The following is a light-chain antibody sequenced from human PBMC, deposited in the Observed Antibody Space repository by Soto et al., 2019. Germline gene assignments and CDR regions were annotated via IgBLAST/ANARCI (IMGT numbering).Light chain of an antibody. CDR1: RSDVGSYNY. Sequence: QSALTQPASVSGSPGQSITISCTGTRSDVGSYNYVSWYQQHPGKAPKLMIPEVSSRPSGVSTRFSGSKSANTASLTISGLQADDEADYYCSSFTDSRAYVFGTGTKVTVL. J-gene: IGLJ1*01. CDR3: SSFTDSRAYV. V-gene: IGLV2-14*01. CDR2: EVS.